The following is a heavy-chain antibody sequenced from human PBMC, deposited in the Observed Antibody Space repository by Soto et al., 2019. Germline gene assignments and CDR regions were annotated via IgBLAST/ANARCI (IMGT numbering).Heavy chain of an antibody. V-gene: IGHV4-39*01. Sequence: SETLSLTCTVSGGSIGSSSYYWGWIRQPPGKGLEWIGSIYYSGSTYYNPSLKSRVTISVDTSKNQFSLKLSSVTAADTAVYYCASQVTMIVVVPKNPPEYYYGMDVWGQGTTVTVSS. CDR2: IYYSGST. CDR3: ASQVTMIVVVPKNPPEYYYGMDV. CDR1: GGSIGSSSYY. D-gene: IGHD3-22*01. J-gene: IGHJ6*02.